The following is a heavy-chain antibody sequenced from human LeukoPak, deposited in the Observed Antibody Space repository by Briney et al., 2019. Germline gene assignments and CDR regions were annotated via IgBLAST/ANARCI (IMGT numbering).Heavy chain of an antibody. J-gene: IGHJ5*02. CDR3: ASLSGVPES. CDR2: IQDDGRET. V-gene: IGHV3-7*01. D-gene: IGHD7-27*01. Sequence: QPGGSLRLSCAASGFTFSTYRMNWVRQAPGAGLEWLASIQDDGRETYYLDSVTGRFTLSRDNAKTSLSLQMNGLRVEDTAMYFCASLSGVPESWGRGTLVTVPS. CDR1: GFTFSTYR.